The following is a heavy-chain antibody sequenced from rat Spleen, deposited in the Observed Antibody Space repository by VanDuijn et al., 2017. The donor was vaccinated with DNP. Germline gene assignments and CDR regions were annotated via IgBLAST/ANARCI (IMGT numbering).Heavy chain of an antibody. Sequence: EEQLVESGGGLVQPGRSLKLSCEASGFTFSDYNMVWVRQAPKKGLEWVATISYDGSTTNYRDSVKGRFTISRDNAKSILYLQMASLRSEDTATYYCAKPDYWGQGVMVTVSS. CDR2: ISYDGSTT. V-gene: IGHV5-7*01. CDR3: AKPDY. J-gene: IGHJ2*01. CDR1: GFTFSDYN.